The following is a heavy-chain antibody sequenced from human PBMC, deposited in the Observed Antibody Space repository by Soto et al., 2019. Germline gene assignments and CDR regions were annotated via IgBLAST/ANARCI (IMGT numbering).Heavy chain of an antibody. D-gene: IGHD1-1*01. Sequence: EVQLVESGGGLVQTGGSLRLSCAASGFTFSSYWMHWVRQAPGKGLVWVSHVHSDGSSTSYADSVMGRFTISRDNAKNTRNLQLNSLRAEDTAVYYCASDGYNWDVGGYHMDVWGKGTTVTVSS. CDR3: ASDGYNWDVGGYHMDV. V-gene: IGHV3-74*01. CDR1: GFTFSSYW. J-gene: IGHJ6*03. CDR2: VHSDGSST.